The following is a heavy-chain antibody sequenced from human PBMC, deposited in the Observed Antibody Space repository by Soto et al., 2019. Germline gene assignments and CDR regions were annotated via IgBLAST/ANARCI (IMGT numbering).Heavy chain of an antibody. CDR2: ISYDGSNN. V-gene: IGHV3-30*03. D-gene: IGHD3-22*01. J-gene: IGHJ4*02. CDR1: GFTFSSYG. CDR3: ARDLYYYDSSGYPYFDY. Sequence: GGSLRLSCAASGFTFSSYGMHWVRQAPGKGLEWVAVISYDGSNNYYTDSVRGRFTISRDNSKNTLYLQMNSLRAEDTAVYYCARDLYYYDSSGYPYFDYWGQGTLVTVSS.